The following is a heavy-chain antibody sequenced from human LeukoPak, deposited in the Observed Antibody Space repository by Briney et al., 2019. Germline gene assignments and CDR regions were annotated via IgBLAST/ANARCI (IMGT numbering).Heavy chain of an antibody. J-gene: IGHJ4*02. CDR2: ISAYNGNT. CDR1: GYTFTSYG. Sequence: ASVKLSCKASGYTFTSYGISWVRQAPGQGPEWMGWISAYNGNTNYAQKLQGRVTMTTDTSTSTAYMELRSLRSDDTAVYYCARGGRGYSYGRLDYWGQGTLVTVSS. V-gene: IGHV1-18*04. CDR3: ARGGRGYSYGRLDY. D-gene: IGHD5-18*01.